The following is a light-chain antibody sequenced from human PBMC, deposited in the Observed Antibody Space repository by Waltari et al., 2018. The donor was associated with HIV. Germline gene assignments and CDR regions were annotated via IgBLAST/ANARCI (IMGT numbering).Light chain of an antibody. V-gene: IGKV1-16*01. Sequence: DIQMTQSPSSLSASVGDRVTITCRASQGIGNYLAWFQQSPGKAPQSLVYAASTLQTGVPSRFRGSGSGTDFTLTISSLQPEDFAIYYCQQYNSYPITFGQGTRLEI. CDR1: QGIGNY. CDR3: QQYNSYPIT. CDR2: AAS. J-gene: IGKJ5*01.